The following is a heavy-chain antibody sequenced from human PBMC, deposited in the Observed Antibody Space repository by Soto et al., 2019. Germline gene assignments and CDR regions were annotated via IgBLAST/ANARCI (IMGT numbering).Heavy chain of an antibody. Sequence: QLQLQESGPGLVKPSETLSLTCTVSGGSLSSRSNYWGWVRRPPGKGLEWIGSVYYTGGTYYNPSLKSRVAISIDMSKTQFSLELSFVTAADTAVYYCAREGPPIRAHNPPEFVQQWGQGTLVTVSS. CDR1: GGSLSSRSNY. J-gene: IGHJ1*01. V-gene: IGHV4-39*02. CDR2: VYYTGGT. CDR3: AREGPPIRAHNPPEFVQQ. D-gene: IGHD1-26*01.